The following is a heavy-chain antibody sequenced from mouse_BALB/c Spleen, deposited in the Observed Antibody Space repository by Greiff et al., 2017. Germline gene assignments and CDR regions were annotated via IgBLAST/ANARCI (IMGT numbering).Heavy chain of an antibody. CDR1: EYEFPSHD. Sequence: VQLQQSGGGLVQPGESLKLSCESNEYEFPSHDMSWVRKTPEKRLELVAAINSDGGSTYYPDTMERRFIISRDNTKKTLYLQMSSLRSEDTALYYCARHPYYGNYGPYAMDYWGQGTSVTVSS. V-gene: IGHV5-2*01. D-gene: IGHD2-1*01. CDR3: ARHPYYGNYGPYAMDY. CDR2: INSDGGST. J-gene: IGHJ4*01.